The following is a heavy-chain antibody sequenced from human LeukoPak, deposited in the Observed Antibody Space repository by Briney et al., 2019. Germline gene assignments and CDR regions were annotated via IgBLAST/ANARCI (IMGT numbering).Heavy chain of an antibody. D-gene: IGHD3-16*01. CDR3: ARDSGTYSGYYYYYMDV. J-gene: IGHJ6*03. CDR1: GFAFSGYG. CDR2: ISSTGSDI. V-gene: IGHV3-21*01. Sequence: GGSLTLSCAASGFAFSGYGLNWVRQTPGQGLEWLSSISSTGSDIHYADSVKGRFTISRDNDKNSGYLQMDSLRVEDTALYYCARDSGTYSGYYYYYMDVWGKGTTVTVSS.